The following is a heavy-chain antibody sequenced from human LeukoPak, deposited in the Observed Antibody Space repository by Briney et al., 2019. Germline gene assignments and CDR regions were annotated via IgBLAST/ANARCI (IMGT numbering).Heavy chain of an antibody. CDR3: ARPRASMVRGVITFYFDY. V-gene: IGHV4-61*02. CDR2: IYTRGST. D-gene: IGHD3-10*01. J-gene: IGHJ4*02. CDR1: GGSISSGRYY. Sequence: SETLSLTCNVSGGSISSGRYYWSWIRQPAGKGLEWIGRIYTRGSTNYNPSLKSRVTMSVDTSKNQFSLKLSSVTAADTAVYYCARPRASMVRGVITFYFDYWGQGTLVTVSS.